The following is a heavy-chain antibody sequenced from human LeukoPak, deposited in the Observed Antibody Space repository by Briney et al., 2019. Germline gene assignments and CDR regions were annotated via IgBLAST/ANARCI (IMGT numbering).Heavy chain of an antibody. Sequence: GGSLRLSCAASGFTFSLYWMTWVRQSPGKGLEWVADVNPDGSQKYSVDPVKGRFTISRDNAKNSLFLQMNSLRAEDTAVYYCVRQMIRFWFDPWGQGTQVTVSS. CDR1: GFTFSLYW. CDR3: VRQMIRFWFDP. J-gene: IGHJ5*02. CDR2: VNPDGSQK. D-gene: IGHD3-16*01. V-gene: IGHV3-7*01.